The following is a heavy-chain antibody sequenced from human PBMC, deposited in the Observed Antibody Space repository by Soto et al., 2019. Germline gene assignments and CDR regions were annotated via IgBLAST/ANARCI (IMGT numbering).Heavy chain of an antibody. V-gene: IGHV4-31*03. CDR2: IYYSGST. J-gene: IGHJ6*03. CDR3: AEILLVTGPRNYYYYYMDV. CDR1: GGSISSGGYY. Sequence: QVQLQESGPGLVKPSQTLSLTCTVSGGSISSGGYYWSWIRQHPGKGLEWIGYIYYSGSTYYNPSLKRRGTISVDTSKNQFSLKLRSVTAADTAVYYCAEILLVTGPRNYYYYYMDVWGKGTTVTVSS.